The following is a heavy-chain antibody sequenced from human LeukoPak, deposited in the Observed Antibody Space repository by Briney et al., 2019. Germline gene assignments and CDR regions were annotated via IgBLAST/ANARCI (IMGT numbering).Heavy chain of an antibody. Sequence: GGSLRLSCAASGFTFSSYAMSWVRQAPGKGLEWVSAISGSGGSTYYADSVKGRLTISRDNSKNTLYLQMNSLRAEDTAVYYCAKVRASPGAFDIWGQGTMVTVSS. D-gene: IGHD3-10*01. CDR2: ISGSGGST. V-gene: IGHV3-23*01. J-gene: IGHJ3*02. CDR1: GFTFSSYA. CDR3: AKVRASPGAFDI.